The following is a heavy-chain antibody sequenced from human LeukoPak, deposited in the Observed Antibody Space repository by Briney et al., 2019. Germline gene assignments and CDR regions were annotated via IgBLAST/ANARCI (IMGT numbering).Heavy chain of an antibody. CDR2: IYSGGST. D-gene: IGHD5-18*01. V-gene: IGHV3-53*01. Sequence: GGSLRLSCAASGVIVSSSYMSWVRQAPGKGLEWVSVIYSGGSTYYADSVKGRFTISRDNSKNTLYLQMNSLRAEDTAVYYCAREGYSYGYVFFDYWGQGTLVTVSS. CDR3: AREGYSYGYVFFDY. J-gene: IGHJ4*02. CDR1: GVIVSSSY.